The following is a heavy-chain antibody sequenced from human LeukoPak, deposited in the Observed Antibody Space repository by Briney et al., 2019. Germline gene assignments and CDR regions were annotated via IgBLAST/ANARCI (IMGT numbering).Heavy chain of an antibody. V-gene: IGHV4-61*02. D-gene: IGHD3-22*01. CDR1: GGSITNLDYY. J-gene: IGHJ4*02. CDR3: ARDGDYYDSSGSFDS. Sequence: PSETLSLTCTVSGGSITNLDYYWTWIRQPAGKRLEWIGRIYTSGGTNYNPSLKSRVTMSVDRSKNQFSLKLSSVTAADTAVYYCARDGDYYDSSGSFDSWGQGTLVTVSS. CDR2: IYTSGGT.